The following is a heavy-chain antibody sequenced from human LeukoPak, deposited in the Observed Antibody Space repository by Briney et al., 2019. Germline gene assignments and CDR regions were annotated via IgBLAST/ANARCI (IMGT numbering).Heavy chain of an antibody. D-gene: IGHD5-18*01. Sequence: SETLSLTCTLSGGSMTTHHWNWIRQTPGKGLEWIGYVFDSGRTKVNPSLKSRVTLSADTSKNQLSLRLSSVTAADTAMYYCTSIKRGDIFGYFDFWGQGILVTVSS. CDR1: GGSMTTHH. J-gene: IGHJ4*02. V-gene: IGHV4-59*11. CDR2: VFDSGRT. CDR3: TSIKRGDIFGYFDF.